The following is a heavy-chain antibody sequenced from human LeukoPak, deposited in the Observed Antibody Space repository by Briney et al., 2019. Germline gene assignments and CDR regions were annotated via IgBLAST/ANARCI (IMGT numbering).Heavy chain of an antibody. J-gene: IGHJ4*02. V-gene: IGHV3-23*01. D-gene: IGHD6-19*01. CDR2: ISGSGGST. CDR1: GFTFSSYA. Sequence: PGGSLRLSCAASGFTFSSYALSWVRQAPGKGLEWVSGISGSGGSTYYADSVKGRFTISRDNSKNTLYLQMNSLRAEDTAMYYCARNRLIAVVPFLDYWGQGTLVTVSS. CDR3: ARNRLIAVVPFLDY.